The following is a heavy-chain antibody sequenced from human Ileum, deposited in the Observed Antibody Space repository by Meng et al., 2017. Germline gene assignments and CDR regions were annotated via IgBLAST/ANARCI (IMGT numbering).Heavy chain of an antibody. J-gene: IGHJ4*01. CDR3: ASGWARSGTTGGDTTLAEFDY. D-gene: IGHD1/OR15-1a*01. V-gene: IGHV3-48*03. CDR1: GFTFSSYE. Sequence: SLKISCAASGFTFSSYEMNWVRQAPGKGLKWVSHISSGGLTIYTDSVKGRFTISRDNAKNSLYLQMNTLRAEDTAGYYCASGWARSGTTGGDTTLAEFDYWGQGTRVTVSS. CDR2: ISSGGLTI.